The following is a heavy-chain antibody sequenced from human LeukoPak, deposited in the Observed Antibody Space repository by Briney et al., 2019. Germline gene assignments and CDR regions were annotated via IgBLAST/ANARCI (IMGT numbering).Heavy chain of an antibody. CDR3: ARGSGIAVAGTNHWFDP. CDR1: GYSISSGYY. D-gene: IGHD6-19*01. Sequence: TSETLSLICAVSGYSISSGYYWGWIRQPPGKGLEWIGSIYHSGSTYYNPSLKSRVTISVDTSKNQFSLKLSSVTAADTAVYYCARGSGIAVAGTNHWFDPWGQGTLVTVSS. CDR2: IYHSGST. V-gene: IGHV4-38-2*01. J-gene: IGHJ5*02.